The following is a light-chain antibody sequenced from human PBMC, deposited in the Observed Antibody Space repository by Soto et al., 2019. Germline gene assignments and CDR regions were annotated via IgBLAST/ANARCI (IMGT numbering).Light chain of an antibody. CDR3: QQYNNWRT. CDR2: GAS. V-gene: IGKV3-15*01. CDR1: QSVSNN. J-gene: IGKJ1*01. Sequence: EIVLTQPPGTLSLSPGERATLSCRASQSVSNNYLAWYQQKPGQAPRLLIYGASNRATGIPARISGSGSGTEFTLTISSLQSEDFAVYYCQQYNNWRTFGQGTKV.